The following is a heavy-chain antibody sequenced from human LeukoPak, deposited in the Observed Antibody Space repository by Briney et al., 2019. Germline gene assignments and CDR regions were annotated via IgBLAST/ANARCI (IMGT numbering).Heavy chain of an antibody. V-gene: IGHV3-74*01. CDR3: ARDWIAGRLVTLFDY. CDR1: GFTFSSYW. Sequence: GGSLRLSCAASGFTFSSYWMHWVRQAPGKGLVWVSRINTDGSSTSYADSVKGRFTISRDNAKNTLYLQMNSLRAEDTAVYYCARDWIAGRLVTLFDYWGQGTLVTVSS. D-gene: IGHD3-10*01. J-gene: IGHJ4*02. CDR2: INTDGSST.